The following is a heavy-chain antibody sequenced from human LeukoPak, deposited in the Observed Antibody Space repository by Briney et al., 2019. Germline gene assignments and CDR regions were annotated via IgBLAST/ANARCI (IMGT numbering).Heavy chain of an antibody. CDR2: INPNAGST. CDR3: ARDDLTGTTYYGMDV. D-gene: IGHD1-7*01. J-gene: IGHJ6*02. V-gene: IGHV1-46*01. CDR1: GYTFTSYY. Sequence: GASVKVSCKASGYTFTSYYMHWVRQAPGQGLEWMGIINPNAGSTGYAQKFQGRVTMTRDTSTSTVYMELSSLRSEDTAVYYCARDDLTGTTYYGMDVWGQGTTVTVSS.